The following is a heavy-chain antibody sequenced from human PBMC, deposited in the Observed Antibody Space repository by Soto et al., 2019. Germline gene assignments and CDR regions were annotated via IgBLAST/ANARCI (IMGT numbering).Heavy chain of an antibody. CDR2: IHPNGGST. CDR3: ARDAPFHITGTTFDY. Sequence: ASVKVSCKASGYIFTNYYIHWVRQAPGQGLGWMGMIHPNGGSTTYAQKFQGRVTMTRDTSTNTVYMELSSLRSEDTAVYYCARDAPFHITGTTFDYWGQGTLVTVSS. V-gene: IGHV1-46*01. J-gene: IGHJ4*02. D-gene: IGHD1-7*01. CDR1: GYIFTNYY.